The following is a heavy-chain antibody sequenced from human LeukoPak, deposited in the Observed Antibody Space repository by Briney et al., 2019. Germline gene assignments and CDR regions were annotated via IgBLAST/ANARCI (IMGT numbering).Heavy chain of an antibody. J-gene: IGHJ3*02. V-gene: IGHV4-30-4*01. Sequence: PSETLSLTCTVSGGSIRSGDYYWSWIRQPPGKGLEWIGYIYYSGSTYYNPSLKSRVTISVDTSKNQFSLKLSSVTAADTAVYYCARTYGSGSYRNAFYIWGQGTTVTVSS. D-gene: IGHD3-10*01. CDR3: ARTYGSGSYRNAFYI. CDR1: GGSIRSGDYY. CDR2: IYYSGST.